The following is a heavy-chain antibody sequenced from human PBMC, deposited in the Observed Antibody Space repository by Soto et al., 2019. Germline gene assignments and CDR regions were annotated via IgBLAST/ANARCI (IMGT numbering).Heavy chain of an antibody. CDR3: AIPGAGDFDY. J-gene: IGHJ4*02. V-gene: IGHV4-4*02. CDR1: GASISNTDW. CDR2: IYHSGTT. D-gene: IGHD6-13*01. Sequence: QVQLQESGPGLVEPSGTLSLTCAVSGASISNTDWWSWGRQRPGKGLEWIGEIYHSGTTNCDPSLKSRVTISLDKSKSQFSLKLTSVTAADTAVYYCAIPGAGDFDYWGQGTLVTVSS.